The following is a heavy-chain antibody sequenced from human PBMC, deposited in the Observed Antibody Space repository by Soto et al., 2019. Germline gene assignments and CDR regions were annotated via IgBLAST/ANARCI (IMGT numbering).Heavy chain of an antibody. D-gene: IGHD6-13*01. CDR1: GYTFTSYD. V-gene: IGHV1-8*01. J-gene: IGHJ6*02. CDR3: AREWSAAGHFYGMDV. CDR2: MNTNSDDT. Sequence: VASVKVSCNTSGYTFTSYDINWVRQAPGQGLEWVGWMNTNSDDTRSAQKFRGRLTLTRDKSMRAVYMKLSNLRPDDTDVYYCAREWSAAGHFYGMDVWGQGTTVTV.